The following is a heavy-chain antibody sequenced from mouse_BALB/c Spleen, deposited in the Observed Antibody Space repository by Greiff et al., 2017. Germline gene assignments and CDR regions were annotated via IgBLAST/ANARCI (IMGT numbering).Heavy chain of an antibody. CDR1: GFNIKDTY. J-gene: IGHJ1*01. CDR3: ARNYGNLYWYFDV. Sequence: VQLQQSGAELVKPGASVKLSCTASGFNIKDTYMHWVKQRPEQGLEWIGRIDPANGNTKYDPKFQGKATITADTSSNTAYLQLSSLTSEDTAVYYCARNYGNLYWYFDVWGAGTTVTVSS. CDR2: IDPANGNT. D-gene: IGHD2-1*01. V-gene: IGHV14-3*02.